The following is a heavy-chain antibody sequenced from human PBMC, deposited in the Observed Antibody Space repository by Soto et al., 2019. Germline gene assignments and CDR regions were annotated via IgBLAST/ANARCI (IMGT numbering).Heavy chain of an antibody. Sequence: GSLKISCAASGFTFSSYSMNWVRQAPGKGLEWVSSISSSSSYIYYADSVKGRFTISRDNAKNSLYLQMNSLRAEDTAVYYCAREGSGYDYYYYGMDVWGQGTTVTVSS. V-gene: IGHV3-21*01. CDR1: GFTFSSYS. J-gene: IGHJ6*02. CDR2: ISSSSSYI. D-gene: IGHD5-12*01. CDR3: AREGSGYDYYYYGMDV.